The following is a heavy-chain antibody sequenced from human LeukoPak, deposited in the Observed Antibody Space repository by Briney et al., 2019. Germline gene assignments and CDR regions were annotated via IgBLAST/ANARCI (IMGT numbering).Heavy chain of an antibody. CDR3: ATRGVVIRVILVGFHKEAHYFDS. D-gene: IGHD3-22*01. Sequence: GGSLRLSCAVSGITLSNYGMSWVREAPGKGLEGVAGISDSGGRTNYADSVTGRFTISRDNPKHTLNLQMDSMRAEDTAVYFCATRGVVIRVILVGFHKEAHYFDSWGQGALVTVSS. J-gene: IGHJ4*02. CDR2: ISDSGGRT. CDR1: GITLSNYG. V-gene: IGHV3-23*01.